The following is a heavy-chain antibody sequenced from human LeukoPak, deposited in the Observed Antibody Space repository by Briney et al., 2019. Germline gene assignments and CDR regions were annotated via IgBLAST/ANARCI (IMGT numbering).Heavy chain of an antibody. V-gene: IGHV3-11*04. J-gene: IGHJ4*02. D-gene: IGHD5-24*01. CDR1: GFIFSDYY. Sequence: GGSLRLSCAASGFIFSDYYMSWIRQAPGKGLEWVSYISSSGSTIYYADSVKGRFTISRDNAKNSLYLQMNSLRAEDTAVYYCASGRDVYIGSSDYWGQGTLVTVSS. CDR3: ASGRDVYIGSSDY. CDR2: ISSSGSTI.